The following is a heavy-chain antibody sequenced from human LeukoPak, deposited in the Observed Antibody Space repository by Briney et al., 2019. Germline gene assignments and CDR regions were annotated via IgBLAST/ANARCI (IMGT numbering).Heavy chain of an antibody. Sequence: GGSLRLSCAASGFTFSSYALSWVRRAPGKGLEWVSGISGSGASTYYADSVEGRFTISRDNSKNTLYLQMNSQRAEDTAVYYCAKALSSGTAAGSRFDYWGQGTLVTVSS. J-gene: IGHJ4*02. CDR3: AKALSSGTAAGSRFDY. D-gene: IGHD6-13*01. CDR2: ISGSGAST. CDR1: GFTFSSYA. V-gene: IGHV3-23*01.